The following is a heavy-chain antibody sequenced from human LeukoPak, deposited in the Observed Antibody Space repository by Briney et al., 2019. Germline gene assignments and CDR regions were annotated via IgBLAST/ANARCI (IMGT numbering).Heavy chain of an antibody. J-gene: IGHJ4*02. V-gene: IGHV1-2*02. CDR2: INPNSGGT. CDR3: ARDWPGYCSSTSCHQPGY. Sequence: ASVKVSCKASGYTFTGYYMHRVRQAPGQGLEWMGWINPNSGGTNYAQKFQGRVTMTRDTSISTAYMELSRLRSDDTAVYYCARDWPGYCSSTSCHQPGYWGQGTLVTVSS. D-gene: IGHD2-2*01. CDR1: GYTFTGYY.